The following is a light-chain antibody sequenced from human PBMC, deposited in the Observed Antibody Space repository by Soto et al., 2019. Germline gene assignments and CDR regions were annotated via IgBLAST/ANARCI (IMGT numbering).Light chain of an antibody. CDR2: GGS. J-gene: IGKJ4*01. Sequence: ELVLTQAPGPLSLSPGDRATLSCRSSQNAYSSYLSWYQQKPGQAPRLLISGGSNRATGIPDRFSGSGSGTDFTLTISGLEPEDFEVYYCQQYGTSLFTFGGGTRVEIK. CDR1: QNAYSSY. V-gene: IGKV3-20*01. CDR3: QQYGTSLFT.